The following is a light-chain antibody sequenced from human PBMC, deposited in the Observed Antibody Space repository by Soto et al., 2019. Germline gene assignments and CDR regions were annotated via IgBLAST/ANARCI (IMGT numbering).Light chain of an antibody. CDR1: QSVLYRSNNLNY. V-gene: IGKV4-1*01. CDR3: QQYLGTPGT. Sequence: DIVMTQSPDSLAVSLGERATINCKSSQSVLYRSNNLNYLAWYQQKPGQPPKLLIYWASTRESGVPDRFSGSGSGTDFTLTINSLQAEDVAVYSGQQYLGTPGTFGPGNKVDI. J-gene: IGKJ3*01. CDR2: WAS.